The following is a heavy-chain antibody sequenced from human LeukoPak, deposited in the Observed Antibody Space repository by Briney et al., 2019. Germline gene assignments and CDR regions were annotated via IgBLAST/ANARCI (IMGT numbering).Heavy chain of an antibody. CDR2: IYGSGST. J-gene: IGHJ6*03. CDR1: GGSISSHY. Sequence: SETLSLTCTVSGGSISSHYWSWIRKPPGKGLEWIGYIYGSGSTNYNPYLQSRVTISVDTSKKQFFLKVFSETAADTAVYYCARQEGDYSSFDQRYSYYYMDVWGKGTTVTVSS. V-gene: IGHV4-59*11. CDR3: ARQEGDYSSFDQRYSYYYMDV. D-gene: IGHD6-6*01.